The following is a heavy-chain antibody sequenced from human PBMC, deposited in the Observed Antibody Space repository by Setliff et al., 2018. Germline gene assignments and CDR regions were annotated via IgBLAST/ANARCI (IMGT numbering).Heavy chain of an antibody. V-gene: IGHV4-34*01. J-gene: IGHJ4*02. CDR2: INHSGST. Sequence: PSETLSLTCAVYGGSFSGYYWSWIRQPPGKGLEWIGEINHSGSTNYNPSLKSRVTISVDTSKNQFPMKLSSVTAADTAVYYCARARFTDYWGQGTLVTVSS. CDR3: ARARFTDY. D-gene: IGHD3-10*01. CDR1: GGSFSGYY.